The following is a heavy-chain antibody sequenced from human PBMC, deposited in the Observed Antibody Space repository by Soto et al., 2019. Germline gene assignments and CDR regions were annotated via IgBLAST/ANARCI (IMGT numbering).Heavy chain of an antibody. J-gene: IGHJ5*02. CDR2: MSYDGSNK. CDR1: GFTFSSYA. Sequence: QVQLVESGGGVVQPGRSLRLSCAASGFTFSSYAMHWVRQAPGKGLEWVAVMSYDGSNKYCTDSVKGRFTIARDNSKNTLYLQMSSLRAEDTAVYYCAGDAYTGNALGRSYNWFDPWGQGTLVTVSS. V-gene: IGHV3-30-3*01. D-gene: IGHD3-16*01. CDR3: AGDAYTGNALGRSYNWFDP.